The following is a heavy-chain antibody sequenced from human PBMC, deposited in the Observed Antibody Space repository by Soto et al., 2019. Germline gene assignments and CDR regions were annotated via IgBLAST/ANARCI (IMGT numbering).Heavy chain of an antibody. Sequence: PGGSLRLSCAASGFTFSNAWMSWVRQAPGKGLEWVGRIKSKSDGGTTDYAAPVKGRFTVSRDDSKNTLYLQMNSLKTEDTAVYYCTPGAPYSGLAWSYWGQGTLVTVSS. V-gene: IGHV3-15*01. D-gene: IGHD5-12*01. CDR1: GFTFSNAW. CDR3: TPGAPYSGLAWSY. J-gene: IGHJ4*02. CDR2: IKSKSDGGTT.